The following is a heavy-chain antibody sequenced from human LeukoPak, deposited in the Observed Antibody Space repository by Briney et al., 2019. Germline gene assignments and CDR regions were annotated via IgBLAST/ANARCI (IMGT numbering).Heavy chain of an antibody. D-gene: IGHD3-22*01. J-gene: IGHJ2*01. Sequence: PSETLSLTCTVSGGSISSYYWSWIRQPPGKGLEWIGYIYYSGSTNYNPSLKSRVTISVDTSKNQFPLKLSSVTAADTAVYYCATLAGSYYYDSSGYGYFDLWGRGTLVTVSS. CDR3: ATLAGSYYYDSSGYGYFDL. CDR1: GGSISSYY. V-gene: IGHV4-59*01. CDR2: IYYSGST.